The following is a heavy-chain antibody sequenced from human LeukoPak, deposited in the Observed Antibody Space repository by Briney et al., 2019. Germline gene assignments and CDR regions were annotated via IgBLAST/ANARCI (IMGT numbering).Heavy chain of an antibody. CDR1: GGSFNGYY. J-gene: IGHJ4*02. CDR3: AKIWANSTSPGLNG. CDR2: INKSGST. Sequence: SETLSLTCAVYGGSFNGYYWTWIRQPPGKGLEWIGEINKSGSTNYNPSLKSRVTMSIDTSMNQISLRLTSVTAADTAVYYCAKIWANSTSPGLNGGGQGTLVTVS. V-gene: IGHV4-34*01. D-gene: IGHD2/OR15-2a*01.